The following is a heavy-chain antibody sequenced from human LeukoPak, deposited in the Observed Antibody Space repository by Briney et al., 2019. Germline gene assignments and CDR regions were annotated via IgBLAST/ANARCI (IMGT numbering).Heavy chain of an antibody. CDR2: IYSGGST. CDR3: ARDGMTTVTTDFDY. CDR1: GFTVSSNY. D-gene: IGHD4-17*01. Sequence: GGSLRLSCAASGFTVSSNYMSWVRQAPGKGLEWVSVIYSGGSTYYADSVKGRFTISRDNSKNTLYLQMNSLRAEDTAVYYCARDGMTTVTTDFDYWGQGTLVTVSS. V-gene: IGHV3-53*01. J-gene: IGHJ4*02.